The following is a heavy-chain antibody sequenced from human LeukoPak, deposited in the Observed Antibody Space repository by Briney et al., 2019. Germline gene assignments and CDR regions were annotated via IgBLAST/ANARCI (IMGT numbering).Heavy chain of an antibody. D-gene: IGHD3-10*01. J-gene: IGHJ4*02. V-gene: IGHV3-15*01. CDR3: TTDSGNGY. CDR2: IKSKTDGGTT. CDR1: GFTFKIAW. Sequence: AGSLRLSCEASGFTFKIAWMSWVRQAPGKGLEWVGRIKSKTDGGTTDYAAPVKGRFTISRDDSKNTLFLQMYSLKTEDTAVYYCTTDSGNGYWGQGTLVTVSS.